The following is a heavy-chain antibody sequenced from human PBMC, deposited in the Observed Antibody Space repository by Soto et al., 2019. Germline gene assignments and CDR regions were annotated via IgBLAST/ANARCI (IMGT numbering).Heavy chain of an antibody. Sequence: GESLKISCKGSGYSFTSYWIGWVRQMPGEGLEWMGIIYPGDSDTRYSPSFQGQVTISADKSISTAYLQWSSLKASDTAMYYCASSGYSYGTYYYYGMDVWGQGTTVTVSS. V-gene: IGHV5-51*01. CDR1: GYSFTSYW. J-gene: IGHJ6*02. CDR3: ASSGYSYGTYYYYGMDV. CDR2: IYPGDSDT. D-gene: IGHD5-18*01.